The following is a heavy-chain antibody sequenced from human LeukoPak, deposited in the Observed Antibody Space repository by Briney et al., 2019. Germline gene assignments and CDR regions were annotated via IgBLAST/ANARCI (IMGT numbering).Heavy chain of an antibody. CDR3: ARALYTQEDYFDY. V-gene: IGHV4-30-2*01. Sequence: SQTLSLTCTVSGGSISSGGYYWSWIRQPPGKGLEWIGYIYHSGSTYYNPSLKSRVTISVDRSKNQFSLKLSSVTAADTAVYYCARALYTQEDYFDYWGQGTLVTVSS. CDR1: GGSISSGGYY. CDR2: IYHSGST. D-gene: IGHD3-16*01. J-gene: IGHJ4*02.